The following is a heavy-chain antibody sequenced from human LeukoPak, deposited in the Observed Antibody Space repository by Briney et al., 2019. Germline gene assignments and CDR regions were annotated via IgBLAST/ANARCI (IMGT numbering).Heavy chain of an antibody. V-gene: IGHV3-23*01. D-gene: IGHD2-15*01. Sequence: GGSLRLSCAASGFKFDDYGMSWVRQGPGKGLEWVSAISVSGNTYHADSVKGRFTISRDSSKNTLYLQMNSLRAGDAAVYYRAKAPVTTCSGAYCYPFDYWSQGTLVTVSS. CDR1: GFKFDDYG. J-gene: IGHJ4*02. CDR2: ISVSGNT. CDR3: AKAPVTTCSGAYCYPFDY.